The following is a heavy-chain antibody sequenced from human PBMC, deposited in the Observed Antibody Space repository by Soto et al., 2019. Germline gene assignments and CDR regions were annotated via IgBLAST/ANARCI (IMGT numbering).Heavy chain of an antibody. V-gene: IGHV3-48*03. CDR3: AMNGYSYGPPAGWFDP. CDR1: GFTFSSYE. D-gene: IGHD5-18*01. CDR2: ISSSGSTI. J-gene: IGHJ5*02. Sequence: EVQLVESGGGLVQPGGSLRLPCAASGFTFSSYEMNWVRQAPGKGLEWVSYISSSGSTIYYADSVKGRFTISRDNAKNSLYLQMNSLRAEDTAVYYCAMNGYSYGPPAGWFDPWGQGTLVTVSS.